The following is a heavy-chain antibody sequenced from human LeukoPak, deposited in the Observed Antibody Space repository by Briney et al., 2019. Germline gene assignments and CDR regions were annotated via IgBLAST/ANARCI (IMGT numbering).Heavy chain of an antibody. Sequence: KPGGSLRLSCAASPLTLSGYTMNWVRQAPGKGLEWVSSISSSSSYIYYADSVKGRFTISRDNANNSLYLQMNSLAADDTAVYYCARTPFAAAYLADWGQGTLVTVSS. J-gene: IGHJ4*02. D-gene: IGHD6-13*01. V-gene: IGHV3-21*01. CDR1: PLTLSGYT. CDR2: ISSSSSYI. CDR3: ARTPFAAAYLAD.